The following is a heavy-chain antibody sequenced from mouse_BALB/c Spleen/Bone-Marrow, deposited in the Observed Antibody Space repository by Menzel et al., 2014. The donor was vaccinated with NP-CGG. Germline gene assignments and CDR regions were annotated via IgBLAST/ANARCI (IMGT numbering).Heavy chain of an antibody. J-gene: IGHJ1*01. CDR3: ARDENVGIYWYFDV. Sequence: EVMLVESGGGLVQPGGSLRLSCETSGFTFTDCYMSWVRQPPGKALEWLGFIRNKAKGYTTDYSASVKGRFTISRDNSQSISYLQMNTLRAGDSATYYCARDENVGIYWYFDVRGAGTTVTVSS. CDR2: IRNKAKGYTT. V-gene: IGHV7-3*02. CDR1: GFTFTDCY.